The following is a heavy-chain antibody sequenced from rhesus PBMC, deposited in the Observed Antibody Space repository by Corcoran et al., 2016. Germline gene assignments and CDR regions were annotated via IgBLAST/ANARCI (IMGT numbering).Heavy chain of an antibody. CDR1: GFTFSTYG. Sequence: EVQLVESGGGLVQPGGSLRLSCATSGFTFSTYGMHWVRQAPGKGLEWVAVISYDGSKKYYADSLKDRFNISRDNSKNMLYRQMNNLKLEDTAVYYCARDYPYSWNLGYFDYWGQGVLVTVSS. CDR3: ARDYPYSWNLGYFDY. D-gene: IGHD1-1-1*01. CDR2: ISYDGSKK. V-gene: IGHV3-54*02. J-gene: IGHJ4*01.